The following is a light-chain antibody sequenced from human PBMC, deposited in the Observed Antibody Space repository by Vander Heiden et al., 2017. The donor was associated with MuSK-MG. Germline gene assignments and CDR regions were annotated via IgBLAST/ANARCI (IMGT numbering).Light chain of an antibody. CDR3: KQSLQTPHT. J-gene: IGKJ2*01. V-gene: IGKV2-28*01. Sequence: LITQAPILLPVTPGEPASICCRSSHVLLHSNGYNYLAWYLQKPGQSPQLLIYWGSNRDSGVPDRFSGSGSGTDFTLKISRVEAEDVGVYYCKQSLQTPHTFGPGTKLDIK. CDR1: HVLLHSNGYNY. CDR2: WGS.